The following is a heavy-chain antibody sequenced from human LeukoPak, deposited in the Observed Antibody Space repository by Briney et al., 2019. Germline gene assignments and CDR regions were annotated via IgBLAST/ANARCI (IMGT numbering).Heavy chain of an antibody. V-gene: IGHV3-23*01. CDR2: ISGSGGST. Sequence: GGSLRLSCAASGFTFSSYAMSWVRQAPGKGLEWVSAISGSGGSTYYADSVKGRFTISRDNSKNTLYLQMNSLRAEDTAVYYCASPSSCSGGSCYMAGLDVWGQGTTVTVSS. CDR1: GFTFSSYA. D-gene: IGHD2-15*01. CDR3: ASPSSCSGGSCYMAGLDV. J-gene: IGHJ6*02.